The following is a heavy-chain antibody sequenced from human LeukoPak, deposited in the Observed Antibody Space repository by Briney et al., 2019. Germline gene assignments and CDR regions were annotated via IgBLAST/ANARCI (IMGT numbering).Heavy chain of an antibody. D-gene: IGHD2-2*01. CDR1: GFTFSSYA. CDR3: AKADASTSCRNFDY. J-gene: IGHJ4*02. V-gene: IGHV3-30-3*01. Sequence: GGSLRLSCAASGFTFSSYAMHWVRQAPGKGLEWVAVISYDGSNKYYADSVKGRFTISRDNSKNTLYLQMNSPRAEDTAVYYCAKADASTSCRNFDYWGQGTLVTVSS. CDR2: ISYDGSNK.